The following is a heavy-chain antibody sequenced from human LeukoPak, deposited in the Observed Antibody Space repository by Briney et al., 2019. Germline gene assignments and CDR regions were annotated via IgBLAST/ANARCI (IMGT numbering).Heavy chain of an antibody. J-gene: IGHJ4*02. D-gene: IGHD2-15*01. Sequence: GGSLRLSCAASGFTVSSNYMSWVRQAPGKGLEWVSVIYSGGSTYYADSVKGRFTISRDNSKNTLYLQMNSLRGEDTAVYYGARDLQTTFCSGGSCYGSAVYWGQGTLVTVSS. V-gene: IGHV3-66*01. CDR3: ARDLQTTFCSGGSCYGSAVY. CDR1: GFTVSSNY. CDR2: IYSGGST.